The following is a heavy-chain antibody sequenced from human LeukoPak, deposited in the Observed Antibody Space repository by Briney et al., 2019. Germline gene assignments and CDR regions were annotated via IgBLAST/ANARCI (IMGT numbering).Heavy chain of an antibody. CDR3: ARGPPNWGYDY. J-gene: IGHJ4*02. V-gene: IGHV1-8*01. CDR1: GHTFTSYD. Sequence: VASVKVSCTASGHTFTSYDFNWVRQATGQRPEWMGWMSPNSGGTGYAQKFQDRVTMTRNTSISTAYMELSSLRSDDTAVYYCARGPPNWGYDYWGPGTLVTVSS. D-gene: IGHD7-27*01. CDR2: MSPNSGGT.